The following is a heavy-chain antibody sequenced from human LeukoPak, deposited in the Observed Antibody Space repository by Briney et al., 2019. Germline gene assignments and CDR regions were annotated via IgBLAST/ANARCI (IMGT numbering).Heavy chain of an antibody. D-gene: IGHD2-2*02. CDR2: TNPSGGST. V-gene: IGHV1-46*01. CDR3: ARNYCSSTSCYTGSFNWFDP. J-gene: IGHJ5*02. Sequence: ASVKVSCKASGYTFTSYYMHWVRQAPGQGLEWMGITNPSGGSTSYAQKFQGRVTMTRDTSTSTVYMELSSLRSEDTAVYYCARNYCSSTSCYTGSFNWFDPWGQGTLVTVSS. CDR1: GYTFTSYY.